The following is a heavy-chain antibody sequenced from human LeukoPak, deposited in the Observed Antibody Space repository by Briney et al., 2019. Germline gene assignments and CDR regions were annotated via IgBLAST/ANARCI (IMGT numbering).Heavy chain of an antibody. J-gene: IGHJ4*02. CDR3: AREDDWNYEDY. D-gene: IGHD1-7*01. CDR1: GFTFSNYW. Sequence: GGSLRLSCAASGFTFSNYWMSWVRQAPGKGLEWVANMKQDGSEKYYVDSVKGRFTISRDNAKNPLYLQMNSLRAADTAIYYCAREDDWNYEDYWGQGTLVTVSS. CDR2: MKQDGSEK. V-gene: IGHV3-7*01.